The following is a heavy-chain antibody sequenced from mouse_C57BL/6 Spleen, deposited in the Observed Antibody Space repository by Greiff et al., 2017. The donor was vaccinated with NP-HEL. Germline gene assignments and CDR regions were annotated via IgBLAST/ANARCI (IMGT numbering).Heavy chain of an antibody. Sequence: EVQLQQSGPELVKPGASVKISCKASGYTFTDYYMNWVKQSHGKSLEWIGDINPNNGGTSYNQKFKGKATLTVDKSSSTAYMELRSLTSEDSAVYYCARGGYGTAFAYWGQGTLVTVSA. CDR3: ARGGYGTAFAY. CDR2: INPNNGGT. J-gene: IGHJ3*01. D-gene: IGHD3-1*01. CDR1: GYTFTDYY. V-gene: IGHV1-26*01.